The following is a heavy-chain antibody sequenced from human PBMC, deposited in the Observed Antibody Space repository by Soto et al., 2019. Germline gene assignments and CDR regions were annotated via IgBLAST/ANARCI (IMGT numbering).Heavy chain of an antibody. Sequence: PGGSLRLSCATPWFTFSSYNMKWGPPAPGKGLEWVSSISSSSSYIYYADSVKGRFTISRDNAKNSLYLQMNSLRAEDTAVYYCARDQQLLVMTTHFDYWGQGTLVTVSS. CDR3: ARDQQLLVMTTHFDY. D-gene: IGHD4-17*01. J-gene: IGHJ4*02. CDR1: WFTFSSYN. V-gene: IGHV3-21*01. CDR2: ISSSSSYI.